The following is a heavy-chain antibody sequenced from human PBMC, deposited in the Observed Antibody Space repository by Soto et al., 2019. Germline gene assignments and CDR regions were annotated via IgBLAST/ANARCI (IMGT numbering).Heavy chain of an antibody. V-gene: IGHV1-69*02. J-gene: IGHJ4*02. CDR2: IIPILGIA. Sequence: GASVKVSCKASGGTFSSYTISWVRQAPGQGLEWMGRIIPILGIANYAQKFQGRVTITADKSTSTAYMELSSLRSEDTAVYYCALGDYVWGSYRYYFDYWGQGTLVTVSS. D-gene: IGHD3-16*02. CDR3: ALGDYVWGSYRYYFDY. CDR1: GGTFSSYT.